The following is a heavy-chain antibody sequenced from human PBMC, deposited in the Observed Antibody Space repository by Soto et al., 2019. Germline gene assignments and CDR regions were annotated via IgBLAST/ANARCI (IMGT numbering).Heavy chain of an antibody. D-gene: IGHD3-9*01. CDR2: FSAYNGNT. J-gene: IGHJ3*02. CDR3: ARGASYYDLLGDI. Sequence: QVPLVQSGAEVKKPGASVKVSCKASGYTFTSYGIIWLRQAPGQGLEWMGWFSAYNGNTNYAHELQGRVTMTTDTSTSTAYKELRSLRSDDTAVYYCARGASYYDLLGDIWGQGTMVTVAS. CDR1: GYTFTSYG. V-gene: IGHV1-18*01.